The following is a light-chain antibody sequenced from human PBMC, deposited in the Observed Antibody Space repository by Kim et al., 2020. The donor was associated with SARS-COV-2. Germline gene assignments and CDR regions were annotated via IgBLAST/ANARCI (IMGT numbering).Light chain of an antibody. J-gene: IGKJ1*01. CDR3: QKYNSAPWT. CDR1: QDIANS. V-gene: IGKV1-27*01. CDR2: AAS. Sequence: ASVGDRVTITCRASQDIANSLAWYQQKPGKVPQVLIYAASTLQAGVPSRFSGSGSGTEFTLTIVSLQTEDVATYYCQKYNSAPWTFGPGTKVDIK.